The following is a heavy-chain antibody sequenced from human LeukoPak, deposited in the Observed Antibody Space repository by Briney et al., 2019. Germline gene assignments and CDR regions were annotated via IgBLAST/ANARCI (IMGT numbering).Heavy chain of an antibody. J-gene: IGHJ4*02. V-gene: IGHV1-2*02. D-gene: IGHD3-9*01. CDR3: ARGFTGLRVY. Sequence: ASVKVSCKASGYTFTGYYMRWVRQAPGQGLEWMGWINPNSGGTNYAQKFQGRVTMTRDTSISTAYMELSSLRSDDTAVYYCARGFTGLRVYWGQGTLVTVSS. CDR1: GYTFTGYY. CDR2: INPNSGGT.